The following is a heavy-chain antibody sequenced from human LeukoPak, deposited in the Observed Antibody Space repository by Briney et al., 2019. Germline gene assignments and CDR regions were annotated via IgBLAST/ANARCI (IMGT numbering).Heavy chain of an antibody. CDR3: AGSIAAVSTSHFDY. Sequence: PSGTLSLTCAVSGGSISSSNWWSWVRQPPGKGLEWIGKIYHSGSTNYNPSLKSRVTISVDKSKNQFSLKLSSVTAADTAVYYCAGSIAAVSTSHFDYWGQGTLVTVSS. D-gene: IGHD6-13*01. J-gene: IGHJ4*02. V-gene: IGHV4-4*02. CDR1: GGSISSSNW. CDR2: IYHSGST.